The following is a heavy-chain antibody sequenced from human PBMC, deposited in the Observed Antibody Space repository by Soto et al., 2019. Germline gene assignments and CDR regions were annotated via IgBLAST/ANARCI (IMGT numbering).Heavy chain of an antibody. CDR2: ISWNTGSI. D-gene: IGHD1-26*01. J-gene: IGHJ6*03. Sequence: GGSLRLSCAASGFTFDDYAMHWVRQAPGKGLEWVSGISWNTGSIGYAVSVKGRFTISRDNAKNSLYLQMNSLRAEDTAVYYCAKGEGYYYYYYMDVWGKGTTVTVSS. CDR1: GFTFDDYA. CDR3: AKGEGYYYYYYMDV. V-gene: IGHV3-9*01.